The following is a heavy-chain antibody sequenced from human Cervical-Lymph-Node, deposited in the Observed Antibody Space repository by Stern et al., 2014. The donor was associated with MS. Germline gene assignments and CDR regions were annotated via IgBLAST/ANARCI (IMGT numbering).Heavy chain of an antibody. V-gene: IGHV2-5*02. CDR3: ARRTSVQTTPLFDY. D-gene: IGHD4/OR15-4a*01. Sequence: QVTLKESGPTLVKPTQTLTLTCTFSGFSLSTSGVGVGGLRQPPGKALEGLALIYWDDDKRYSPSLKSRLTITKDTSKNQVVLTVTNMDPVDTATYYCARRTSVQTTPLFDYWGQGTLVTVSS. J-gene: IGHJ4*02. CDR2: IYWDDDK. CDR1: GFSLSTSGVG.